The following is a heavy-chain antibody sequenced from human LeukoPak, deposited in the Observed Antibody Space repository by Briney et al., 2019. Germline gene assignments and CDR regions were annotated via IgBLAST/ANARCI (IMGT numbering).Heavy chain of an antibody. D-gene: IGHD1-14*01. CDR1: GFTFSSYW. Sequence: GGSLRLSCAASGFTFSSYWMSWVRQAPGKGLEWVANIKQDGSEKYYVDSVKGRFTISGDNAKNSLYLQMNSLRAEDTAVYYCARVLYNLDAFDIWGQGTMVTVCS. CDR2: IKQDGSEK. CDR3: ARVLYNLDAFDI. V-gene: IGHV3-7*03. J-gene: IGHJ3*02.